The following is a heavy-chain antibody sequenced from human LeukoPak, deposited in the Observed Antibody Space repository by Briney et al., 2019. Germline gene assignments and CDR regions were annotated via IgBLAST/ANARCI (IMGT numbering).Heavy chain of an antibody. V-gene: IGHV1-69*06. CDR3: ARDLAYCGGDCYPGGDY. CDR2: IIPIFGAA. CDR1: GGTFSSYA. J-gene: IGHJ4*02. D-gene: IGHD2-21*02. Sequence: SVKVSCKASGGTFSSYAISWVRQAPGQGLEWMGRIIPIFGAANYAQKLQGRVTITADKSTSTAYMELSSLRSEDTAVYYCARDLAYCGGDCYPGGDYWGQGTLVTVSS.